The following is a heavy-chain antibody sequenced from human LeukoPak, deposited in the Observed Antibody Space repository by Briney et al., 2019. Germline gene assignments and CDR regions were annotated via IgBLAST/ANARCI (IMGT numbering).Heavy chain of an antibody. CDR2: INHSGST. CDR1: GFTFSDYY. V-gene: IGHV4-34*01. CDR3: ARGGGRVRGVSRNWFDP. J-gene: IGHJ5*02. Sequence: GSLRLSCAASGFTFSDYYMSWIRQPPGKGLEWIGEINHSGSTNYNPSLKSRVTISVDTSKNQFSLKLSSVTAADTAVYYCARGGGRVRGVSRNWFDPWGQGTLVTVSS. D-gene: IGHD3-10*01.